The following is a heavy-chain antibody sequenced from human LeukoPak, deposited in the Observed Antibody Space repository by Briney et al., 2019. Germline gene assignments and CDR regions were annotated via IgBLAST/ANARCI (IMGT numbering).Heavy chain of an antibody. CDR2: IYYSGST. CDR3: ARPNSNYLGNDAFDI. V-gene: IGHV4-39*07. D-gene: IGHD4-11*01. CDR1: GGSISSSYSH. Sequence: SETLSLTCTVSGGSISSSYSHWGWIRQPPGKGLEWIVNIYYSGSTYYSPSLTSRVTVSVDTSENQFSLKLSSVTAADTAVYYCARPNSNYLGNDAFDICGQGTMVTVSS. J-gene: IGHJ3*02.